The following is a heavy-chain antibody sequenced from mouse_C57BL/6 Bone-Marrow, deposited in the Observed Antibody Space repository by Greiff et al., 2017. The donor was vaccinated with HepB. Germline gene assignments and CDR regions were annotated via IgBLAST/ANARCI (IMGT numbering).Heavy chain of an antibody. D-gene: IGHD2-3*01. CDR2: IDPEDGET. CDR3: ARDYEGDSAWLAD. V-gene: IGHV14-2*01. Sequence: EVQLQQSGAELVKPGASVKLSCTASGFNIKDYYMHWVKQRTEQGLEWIGRIDPEDGETNYAPKFQGKATITADTSSNTAYLQLSSLTSEDTAVDYCARDYEGDSAWLADWGQGTLVTVSA. J-gene: IGHJ3*01. CDR1: GFNIKDYY.